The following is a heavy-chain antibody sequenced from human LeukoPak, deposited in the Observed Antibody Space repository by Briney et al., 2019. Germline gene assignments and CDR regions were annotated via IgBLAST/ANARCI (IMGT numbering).Heavy chain of an antibody. CDR1: GGSISSSSYY. CDR3: ARETGTYYYDSSGYPDAFDI. D-gene: IGHD3-22*01. V-gene: IGHV4-39*07. CDR2: IYYSGST. Sequence: SETLSLTCTVSGGSISSSSYYWGWIRQPPGKGLEWIGSIYYSGSTYYNPSLKSRVTISVDTSKNQFSLKLSSVTAADTAVYYCARETGTYYYDSSGYPDAFDIWGQGTMVTVSS. J-gene: IGHJ3*02.